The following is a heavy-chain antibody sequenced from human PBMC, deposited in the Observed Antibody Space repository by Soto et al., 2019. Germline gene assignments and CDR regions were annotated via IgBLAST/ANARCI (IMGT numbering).Heavy chain of an antibody. J-gene: IGHJ4*02. CDR3: TRDGRYSGYPPPAF. CDR2: IRNKAYGGTT. V-gene: IGHV3-49*04. CDR1: GFTFSSYA. D-gene: IGHD5-12*01. Sequence: GGSLRLSCAASGFTFSSYAVSWVRQAPGKGLEWLGFIRNKAYGGTTEYAASVKGRFTISRDDSKSIAYLLMNSLKTEDTAMYYCTRDGRYSGYPPPAFWGQGTLVTVSS.